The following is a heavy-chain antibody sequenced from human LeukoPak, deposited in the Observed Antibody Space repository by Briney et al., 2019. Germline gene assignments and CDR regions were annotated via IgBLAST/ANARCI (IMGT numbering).Heavy chain of an antibody. CDR3: ARVEGSLYNWNYNYYYGMDV. Sequence: SETLSLTCTVSGDSVSSYYWTWIRQPPGKGLECIGYIYYSGSTNYNPSLKSRVTISVDTSKNQLSLKLSAVTAADTAVYYCARVEGSLYNWNYNYYYGMDVWGQGTTVTVSS. V-gene: IGHV4-59*02. J-gene: IGHJ6*02. D-gene: IGHD1-20*01. CDR1: GDSVSSYY. CDR2: IYYSGST.